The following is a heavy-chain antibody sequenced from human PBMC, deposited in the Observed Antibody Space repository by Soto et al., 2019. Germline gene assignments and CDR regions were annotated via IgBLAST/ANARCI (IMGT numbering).Heavy chain of an antibody. Sequence: HPEGSLRLSCAASGFMFSAYWMSWVRQAPGKGLEWVANIHGDGGKIYYVDSVKGRFTISRDNAKRSLYLQMKSLRAEDTAVYYCARDFYGGYTYGPGDYWGQGALVTVSS. V-gene: IGHV3-7*01. CDR1: GFMFSAYW. D-gene: IGHD5-18*01. J-gene: IGHJ4*02. CDR3: ARDFYGGYTYGPGDY. CDR2: IHGDGGKI.